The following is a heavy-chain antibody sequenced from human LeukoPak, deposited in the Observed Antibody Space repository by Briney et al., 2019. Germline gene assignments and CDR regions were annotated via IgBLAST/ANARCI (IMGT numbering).Heavy chain of an antibody. V-gene: IGHV1-24*01. CDR2: FDPEDGET. CDR1: GYTFTGYY. D-gene: IGHD6-6*01. J-gene: IGHJ4*02. Sequence: GASVKVSCKASGYTFTGYYMHWVRQAPGQGLEWMGGFDPEDGETIYAQKFQGRVTMTEDTSTDTAYMELSSLRSEDTAVYYCATSDSSSFLGADYWGQGTLVVVSS. CDR3: ATSDSSSFLGADY.